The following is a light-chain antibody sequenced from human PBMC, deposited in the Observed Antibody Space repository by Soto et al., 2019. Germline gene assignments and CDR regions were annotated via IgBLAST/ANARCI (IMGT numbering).Light chain of an antibody. CDR2: GNS. J-gene: IGLJ2*01. Sequence: QLVLTQPPSVSGAPGQRVTISCTGSSSNIGAGYDVHWYQQLLGTAPKLLIYGNSNRPSGVPDRFSGSKSGTSASLAITGLQAEDEADYYCQSYDSSLSVVVFGGGTKLTVL. CDR1: SSNIGAGYD. CDR3: QSYDSSLSVVV. V-gene: IGLV1-40*01.